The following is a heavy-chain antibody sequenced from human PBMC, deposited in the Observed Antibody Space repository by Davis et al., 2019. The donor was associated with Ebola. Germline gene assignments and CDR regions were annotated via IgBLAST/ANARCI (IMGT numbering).Heavy chain of an antibody. J-gene: IGHJ3*02. D-gene: IGHD3-16*02. CDR1: GFTFSNAW. CDR3: VRSRATGIMGGIYREPFDI. Sequence: GESLKISCAASGFTFSNAWMNWVRQAPGKGLEWVSSISSTGRYIFYADSVKGRFTISKDNAKSSLFLQMNSLTAEDTAIYYCVRSRATGIMGGIYREPFDIWGQGTMLTVSS. CDR2: ISSTGRYI. V-gene: IGHV3-21*01.